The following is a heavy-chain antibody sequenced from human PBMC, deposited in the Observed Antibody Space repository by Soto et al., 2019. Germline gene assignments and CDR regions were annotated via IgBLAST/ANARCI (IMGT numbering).Heavy chain of an antibody. V-gene: IGHV2-5*02. Sequence: QITLKESDPTLMKPTQTLTLTCTFSAFSLSTGGVGVGWIRQPPGKALEWLALIYWDDDKRYSPSLRSRLTITKDTSKNQVVLTMTNMDPVDTATYYCIQSRCGGDCLQSYASYYYYGMDVWGQGTTVTVSS. CDR1: AFSLSTGGVG. D-gene: IGHD2-21*02. CDR3: IQSRCGGDCLQSYASYYYYGMDV. CDR2: IYWDDDK. J-gene: IGHJ6*02.